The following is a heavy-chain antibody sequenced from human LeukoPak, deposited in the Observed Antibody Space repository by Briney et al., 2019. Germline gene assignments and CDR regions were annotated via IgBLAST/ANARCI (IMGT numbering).Heavy chain of an antibody. J-gene: IGHJ6*02. V-gene: IGHV1-8*01. Sequence: ASVKVSCKASGYTFTSYDINWVRQATGQGLEWMGWMNPNSGNTGYAQKFQGRVTMTRNTSISTAYMELSSLRSEDTAVYYCARGYYCSGGSCYSHSYYGMDVWGQGTTVTVSS. D-gene: IGHD2-15*01. CDR3: ARGYYCSGGSCYSHSYYGMDV. CDR1: GYTFTSYD. CDR2: MNPNSGNT.